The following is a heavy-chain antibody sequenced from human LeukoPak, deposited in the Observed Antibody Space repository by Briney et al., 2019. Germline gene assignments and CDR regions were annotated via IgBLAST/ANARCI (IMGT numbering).Heavy chain of an antibody. Sequence: SETLSLTCTVSGYSTTSGYYWGWIRQPPGKGLEWIGSIHHSGSTYHNPSLKSRVTISVDTSKNQFSLKVSSVTAADTAVYYCARGSYGSGSYLDYWGQGTLVTVSS. D-gene: IGHD3-10*01. J-gene: IGHJ4*02. CDR2: IHHSGST. V-gene: IGHV4-38-2*02. CDR3: ARGSYGSGSYLDY. CDR1: GYSTTSGYY.